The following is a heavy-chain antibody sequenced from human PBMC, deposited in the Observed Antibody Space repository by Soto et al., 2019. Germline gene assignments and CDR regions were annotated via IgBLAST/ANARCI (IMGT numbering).Heavy chain of an antibody. Sequence: ASVKVSCKASGGTFSSYAISWVRQAPGQGLEWMGGIIPIFGTANYAQKFQGRVTITADESTSTAYMELSSLRSEDTAVYYCARDPFQNSGSHYNWFDPWGQGTLVTVSS. V-gene: IGHV1-69*13. CDR2: IIPIFGTA. J-gene: IGHJ5*02. CDR3: ARDPFQNSGSHYNWFDP. D-gene: IGHD1-26*01. CDR1: GGTFSSYA.